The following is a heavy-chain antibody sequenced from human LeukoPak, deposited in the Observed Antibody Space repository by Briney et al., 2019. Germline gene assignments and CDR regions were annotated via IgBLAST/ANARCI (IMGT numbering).Heavy chain of an antibody. Sequence: ASVKVSCKASGYTFTGYYMHWVRQAPGQGLEWMGWINPNSGGTNYAQKFQGRVTMTRGTSISTAYMELSRLRSDDTAVYYCARDHGMLRAAFDIWGQGTMVTVSS. CDR2: INPNSGGT. CDR1: GYTFTGYY. D-gene: IGHD2-15*01. CDR3: ARDHGMLRAAFDI. J-gene: IGHJ3*02. V-gene: IGHV1-2*02.